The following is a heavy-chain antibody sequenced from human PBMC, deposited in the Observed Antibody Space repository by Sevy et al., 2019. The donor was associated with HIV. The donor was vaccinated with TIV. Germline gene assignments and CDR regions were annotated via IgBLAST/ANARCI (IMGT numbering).Heavy chain of an antibody. V-gene: IGHV3-74*01. J-gene: IGHJ4*02. CDR1: GFTFSSYW. D-gene: IGHD1-26*01. Sequence: GGSLRLSCSASGFTFSSYWMHWVRQAPGKGLVWVSGVNSDGSSTNYADSVKGRFTISRDSAKNTLYLQMNSLRAEDTAVYFCVAANTWEDYWDQGTLVTVSS. CDR2: VNSDGSST. CDR3: VAANTWEDY.